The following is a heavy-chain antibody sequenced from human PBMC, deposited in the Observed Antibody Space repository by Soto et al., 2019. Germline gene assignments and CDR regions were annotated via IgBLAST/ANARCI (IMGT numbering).Heavy chain of an antibody. D-gene: IGHD2-15*01. CDR1: GYTFTGYY. Sequence: ASVKVSCKASGYTFTGYYMHWVRQAPGQGLEWMGWINPNSGGTNYAQKFQGRVTMTRDTSISTAYMELSRLRSDDTAVYYCARARPYIVVVVAATQGNWFEPWGQGTLVTVSS. CDR2: INPNSGGT. CDR3: ARARPYIVVVVAATQGNWFEP. V-gene: IGHV1-2*02. J-gene: IGHJ5*02.